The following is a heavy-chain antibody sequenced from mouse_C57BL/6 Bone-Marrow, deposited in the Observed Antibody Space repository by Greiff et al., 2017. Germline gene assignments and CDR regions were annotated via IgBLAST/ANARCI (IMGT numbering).Heavy chain of an antibody. CDR3: APYYGSSYWYFDV. V-gene: IGHV1-69*01. CDR2: IDPSDSYT. CDR1: GYTFTSYW. Sequence: QVQLQQPGAELVMPGASVKLSCKASGYTFTSYWMHWVKQRPGQGLEWIGEIDPSDSYTNYNQKFKGKSTLTVDKSSSTAYMQLCSLTSEDSAVYYCAPYYGSSYWYFDVWGTGTTVTVSS. J-gene: IGHJ1*03. D-gene: IGHD1-1*01.